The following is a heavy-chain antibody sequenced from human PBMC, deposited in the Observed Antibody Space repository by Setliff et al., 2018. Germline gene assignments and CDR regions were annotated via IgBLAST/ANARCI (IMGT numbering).Heavy chain of an antibody. J-gene: IGHJ3*02. V-gene: IGHV4-34*01. CDR2: INHSGST. Sequence: SETLSLTCAVYGGSFSGYYWSWIRQPPGKGLEWIGEINHSGSTNYNPSLKGRVTISVEPSKNQFSLKLSAVTAADTAVYYCARRKSSSGWSKEGAFDIWGQGTMVTVSS. CDR3: ARRKSSSGWSKEGAFDI. CDR1: GGSFSGYY. D-gene: IGHD6-19*01.